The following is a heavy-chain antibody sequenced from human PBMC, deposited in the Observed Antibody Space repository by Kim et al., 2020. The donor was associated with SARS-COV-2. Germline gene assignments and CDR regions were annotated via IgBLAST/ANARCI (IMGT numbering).Heavy chain of an antibody. CDR1: GFTFSIYW. V-gene: IGHV3-7*01. D-gene: IGHD5-12*01. J-gene: IGHJ4*02. Sequence: GGSLRLSCAASGFTFSIYWMSWVRQVPGKGLEWVANINQPGSEKYYVDSVEGRFTISRDNAKNSLYLQMSSLRVEDTAIYYCARAGGVATVDYWGQGTRVTVSS. CDR3: ARAGGVATVDY. CDR2: INQPGSEK.